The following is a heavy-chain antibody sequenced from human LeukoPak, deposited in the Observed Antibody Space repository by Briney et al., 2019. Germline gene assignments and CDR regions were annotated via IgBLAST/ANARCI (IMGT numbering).Heavy chain of an antibody. Sequence: ASVKASCKVSGYTLTELSMHWVRQAPGKGLEWMGGFEREDGETIYAQKFQGRVTMTEDTSTDTAYMELSSLRSEDTAVYYCATGRGIQLWYGAPPLNYWGQGTLVTVSS. CDR3: ATGRGIQLWYGAPPLNY. CDR2: FEREDGET. V-gene: IGHV1-24*01. CDR1: GYTLTELS. D-gene: IGHD5-18*01. J-gene: IGHJ4*02.